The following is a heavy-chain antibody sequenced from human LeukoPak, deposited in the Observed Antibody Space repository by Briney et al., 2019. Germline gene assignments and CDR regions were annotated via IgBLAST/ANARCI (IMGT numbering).Heavy chain of an antibody. CDR1: GGSISSSSYY. J-gene: IGHJ4*02. CDR2: IYYSGST. Sequence: SETLSLTCTVSGGSISSSSYYWGWIRQSPGKGLEWIGSIYYSGSTYYNPSLKSRVTISVDTSKNQFSLKLSSVTAADTAVYYCARQREERGDSFDYWGQGTLVTVSS. D-gene: IGHD1-26*01. V-gene: IGHV4-39*01. CDR3: ARQREERGDSFDY.